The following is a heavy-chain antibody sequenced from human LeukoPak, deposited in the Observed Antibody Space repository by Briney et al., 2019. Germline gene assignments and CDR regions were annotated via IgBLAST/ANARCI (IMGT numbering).Heavy chain of an antibody. Sequence: GSLRLSCAASGFTFSSYAMSWIRQPPGKGLEWIGEINHSGSTNYNPSLKSRVTISVDTSKNQFSLKLSSVTAADTAVYYCARRDCSGGSCYDYWGQGTLVTVSS. CDR3: ARRDCSGGSCYDY. CDR1: GFTFSSYA. CDR2: INHSGST. J-gene: IGHJ4*02. D-gene: IGHD2-15*01. V-gene: IGHV4-34*01.